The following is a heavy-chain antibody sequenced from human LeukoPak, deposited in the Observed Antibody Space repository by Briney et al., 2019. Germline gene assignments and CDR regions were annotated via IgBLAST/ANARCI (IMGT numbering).Heavy chain of an antibody. V-gene: IGHV2-5*01. CDR1: GFSLSTSGVG. CDR3: AHRTADSRFDP. CDR2: VYWNDEK. J-gene: IGHJ5*02. Sequence: SGPTLVNPTQTLTLTCTFSGFSLSTSGVGVGWIRQPPGKALEWLALVYWNDEKRFSPSLKSRLTITKDTSKNQVVLTMTNMDPVDTATYYCAHRTADSRFDPWGQGTLVTVSS. D-gene: IGHD2-21*02.